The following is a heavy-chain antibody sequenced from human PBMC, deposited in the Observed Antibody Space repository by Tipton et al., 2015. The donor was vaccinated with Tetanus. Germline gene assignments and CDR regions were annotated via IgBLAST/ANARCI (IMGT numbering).Heavy chain of an antibody. Sequence: CAASGVAFTTYAMGWVRQAPGKGLEWVSEISGSGDTTYYADSVKGRFMISRDNSKNSMYLQMNSLRAEDTAVYYCAKRSAGYCSGGGCYGGFDYWGQGTLVTVSS. CDR2: ISGSGDTT. CDR1: GVAFTTYA. V-gene: IGHV3-23*01. D-gene: IGHD2-15*01. CDR3: AKRSAGYCSGGGCYGGFDY. J-gene: IGHJ4*02.